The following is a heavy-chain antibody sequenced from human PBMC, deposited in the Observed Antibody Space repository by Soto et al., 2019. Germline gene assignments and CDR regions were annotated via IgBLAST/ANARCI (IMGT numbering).Heavy chain of an antibody. CDR1: GYTFTSYY. J-gene: IGHJ1*01. Sequence: QVQLVQSGAEVKKPGASVKVSCKASGYTFTSYYMHWVRQAPGQGLEWMGIINPSGGSTSYAQKFPGRVTMTRDTSTSTVYMELSSLRSEDTAVYYCARHYDYGDYDLYFQHWGQGTLVTVSS. CDR3: ARHYDYGDYDLYFQH. D-gene: IGHD4-17*01. V-gene: IGHV1-46*01. CDR2: INPSGGST.